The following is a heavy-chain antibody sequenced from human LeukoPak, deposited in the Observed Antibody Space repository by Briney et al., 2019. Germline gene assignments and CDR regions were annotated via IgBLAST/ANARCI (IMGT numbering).Heavy chain of an antibody. CDR2: IYYSGST. Sequence: SETLSLTCTVSGGSISSSTYYWGWIRQPPGKGLEWIGSIYYSGSTYYNPSLKSRVTISVDTSKNQFSLKLSSVTAADTAVYYCARLRGIAAAGTQDFDYWGQGTLVTVSS. CDR3: ARLRGIAAAGTQDFDY. CDR1: GGSISSSTYY. V-gene: IGHV4-39*01. D-gene: IGHD6-13*01. J-gene: IGHJ4*02.